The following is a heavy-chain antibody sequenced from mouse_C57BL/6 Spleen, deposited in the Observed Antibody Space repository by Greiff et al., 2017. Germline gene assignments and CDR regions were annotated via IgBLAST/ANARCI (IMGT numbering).Heavy chain of an antibody. V-gene: IGHV1-64*01. CDR2: IHPNSGST. CDR3: ARGELWFAY. J-gene: IGHJ3*01. CDR1: GYTFTSYW. Sequence: QVQLQQPGAELVKPGASGKLSCKASGYTFTSYWMHWVKQRPGQGLEWIGMIHPNSGSTNYNEKFKSKATLTVDKSSSTAFMQLSSLTSEYSAVYYCARGELWFAYWGQGTLVTVSA.